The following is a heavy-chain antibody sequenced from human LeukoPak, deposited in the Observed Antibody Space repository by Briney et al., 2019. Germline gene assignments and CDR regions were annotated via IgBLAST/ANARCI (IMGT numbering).Heavy chain of an antibody. Sequence: GGSLRLSCAASGFTFSSYGMHWVRQAPGKGLEWVAVISYDGSNKYYADSVKGRFTISRDNSKNTLYLQTNSLRAEDTAVYYCAKDRARILALFDYWGQGTLVTVSS. CDR2: ISYDGSNK. CDR3: AKDRARILALFDY. D-gene: IGHD2-8*02. CDR1: GFTFSSYG. V-gene: IGHV3-30*18. J-gene: IGHJ4*02.